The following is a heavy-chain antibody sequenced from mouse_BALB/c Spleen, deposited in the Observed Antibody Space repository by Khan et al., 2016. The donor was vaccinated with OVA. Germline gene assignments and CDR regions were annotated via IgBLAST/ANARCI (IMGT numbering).Heavy chain of an antibody. V-gene: IGHV3-2*02. CDR1: GYSITSGYG. CDR2: ISYIGST. D-gene: IGHD2-4*01. CDR3: ARATRIKY. Sequence: LPQVPGLGLEKPSPSLSLTCTVTGYSITSGYGWNWIRQFPGNKLEWMGYISYIGSTNHNPCLTSRNSITSKTSKNQFCLKLNSWTTEDTATYYCARATRIKYWGQGTTLTVSS. J-gene: IGHJ2*01.